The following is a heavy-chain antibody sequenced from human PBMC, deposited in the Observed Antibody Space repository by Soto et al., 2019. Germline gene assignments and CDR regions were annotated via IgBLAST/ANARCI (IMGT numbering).Heavy chain of an antibody. D-gene: IGHD3-10*01. CDR3: ARTPPWRNMVRGVMANYYGMDV. CDR2: IYYSGST. J-gene: IGHJ6*02. CDR1: GGSISSGGYY. V-gene: IGHV4-31*03. Sequence: SETLSLTCSVSGGSISSGGYYWSWIRQHPGKGLEWIGYIYYSGSTYYNPSLKSRVTISVDTSKNQFSLKLSSVTAADTAVYYCARTPPWRNMVRGVMANYYGMDVWGQGTTVTVSS.